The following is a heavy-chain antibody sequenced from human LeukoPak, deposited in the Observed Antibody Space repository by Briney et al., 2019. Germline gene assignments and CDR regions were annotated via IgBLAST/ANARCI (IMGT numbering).Heavy chain of an antibody. J-gene: IGHJ4*02. Sequence: GGSLRLSCAASGFTFSSYAMSWVRQAPGEGLEWVSAISGSGGSTYYADSVKGRFTISRDNSKNTLYLQMNSLRAEDTAVYYCAKGPNYYDSSGYYSWGQGTLVTVSS. CDR1: GFTFSSYA. CDR3: AKGPNYYDSSGYYS. V-gene: IGHV3-23*01. D-gene: IGHD3-22*01. CDR2: ISGSGGST.